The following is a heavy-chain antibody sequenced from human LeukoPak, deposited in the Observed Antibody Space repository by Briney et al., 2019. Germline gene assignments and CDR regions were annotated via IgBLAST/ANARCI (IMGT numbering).Heavy chain of an antibody. CDR1: GGSISSSSYY. CDR2: IYYSGST. J-gene: IGHJ4*02. V-gene: IGHV4-39*01. CDR3: ARRSLRREATFY. Sequence: PSETLSLTCTVSGGSISSSSYYWGWIRQPPGKGREWIGSIYYSGSTYYNPSLKSRVTISVDTSKNQFSLKLSSVTAADTAVYYCARRSLRREATFYWGQGTLVTVSS. D-gene: IGHD4-17*01.